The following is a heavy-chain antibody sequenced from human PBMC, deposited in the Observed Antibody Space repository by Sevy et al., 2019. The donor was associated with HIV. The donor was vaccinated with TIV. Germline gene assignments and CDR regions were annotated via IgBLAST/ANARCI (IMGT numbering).Heavy chain of an antibody. CDR1: GFTFSFYA. Sequence: GGSLRLSCAASGFTFSFYAMSWVRQAPGKGLEWVSTISVSGGSTYYADSVKGRFTISRDNSKNTLYLQMNSLRAEDTAIYFCAKDHDNNWFDPWGQGTLVTVSS. D-gene: IGHD3-9*01. CDR3: AKDHDNNWFDP. J-gene: IGHJ5*02. CDR2: ISVSGGST. V-gene: IGHV3-23*01.